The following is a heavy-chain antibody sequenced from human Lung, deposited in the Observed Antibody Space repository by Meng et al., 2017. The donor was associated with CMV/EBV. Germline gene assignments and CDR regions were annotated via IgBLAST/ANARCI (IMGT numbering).Heavy chain of an antibody. V-gene: IGHV1-18*01. CDR3: ARDPSNTSGRYAYFDY. D-gene: IGHD6-19*01. CDR1: GYTFTHHG. J-gene: IGHJ4*02. Sequence: QLQLVQSGAEVKKSGASVRVSCKASGYTFTHHGISWIRQAPGQGLEWMGWISCYNGDTNYAQKLQGRVTMTTDTSTNTAYMDLRGLRSDDTAVYYCARDPSNTSGRYAYFDYWGQGTLVTGSS. CDR2: ISCYNGDT.